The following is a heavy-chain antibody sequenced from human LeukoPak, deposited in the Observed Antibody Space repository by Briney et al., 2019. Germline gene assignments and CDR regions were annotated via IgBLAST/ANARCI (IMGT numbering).Heavy chain of an antibody. V-gene: IGHV3-66*01. Sequence: PGGSLRLSCAASGLSVTTNYMTWVRQAPGKGLEWVSAVYSGDSPYYADSVKGRFTISRDSAKNSLYLQMNGLRAEDTAVYYCARVRDGSQDYWGQGTLVTVSS. CDR1: GLSVTTNY. CDR2: VYSGDSP. CDR3: ARVRDGSQDY. J-gene: IGHJ4*02. D-gene: IGHD5-24*01.